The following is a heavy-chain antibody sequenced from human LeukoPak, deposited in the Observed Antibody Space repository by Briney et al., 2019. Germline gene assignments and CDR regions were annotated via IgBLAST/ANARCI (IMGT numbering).Heavy chain of an antibody. Sequence: SETLSLTCTVSGGSISSYYWSWIRQPPGKGLEWIGYIYYSGSTNYNPSLKSRVTISVDTSKNQFSLKLSSVTAADTAVYYCARGSGAVAGLQGDAFDIWGQGTMVTVSS. V-gene: IGHV4-59*01. CDR2: IYYSGST. D-gene: IGHD6-19*01. J-gene: IGHJ3*02. CDR1: GGSISSYY. CDR3: ARGSGAVAGLQGDAFDI.